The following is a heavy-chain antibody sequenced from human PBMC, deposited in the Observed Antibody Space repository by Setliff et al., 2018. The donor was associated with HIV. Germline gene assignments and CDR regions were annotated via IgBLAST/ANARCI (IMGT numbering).Heavy chain of an antibody. CDR2: ISYDGSNK. Sequence: GGSLRLSCAASGFTFSSYAMHWVRQAPGKGLEWVAVISYDGSNKYYADSVKGRFTISRDNSKNTLYLQMNSLRAEDTAVYYCARDQRRAAALDYWGQGTLVTVSS. CDR1: GFTFSSYA. J-gene: IGHJ4*02. CDR3: ARDQRRAAALDY. D-gene: IGHD6-13*01. V-gene: IGHV3-30*04.